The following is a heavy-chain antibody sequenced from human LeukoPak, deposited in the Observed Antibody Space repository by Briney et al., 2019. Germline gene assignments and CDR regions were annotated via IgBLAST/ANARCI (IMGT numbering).Heavy chain of an antibody. D-gene: IGHD3-22*01. CDR2: ISSSSSYI. CDR3: ARPSGYRPYFYYYYYIDV. Sequence: GGSLRLSCAASGFTFSSYSMNWVRQAPGKGLEWVSSISSSSSYIYYADSVKGRFTISRDNAKNSLYLQMNSLTAEDTALYYCARPSGYRPYFYYYYYIDVWGKGTTVTVSS. V-gene: IGHV3-21*04. CDR1: GFTFSSYS. J-gene: IGHJ6*03.